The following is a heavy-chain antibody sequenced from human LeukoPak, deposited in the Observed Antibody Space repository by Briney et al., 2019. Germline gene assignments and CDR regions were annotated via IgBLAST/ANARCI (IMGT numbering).Heavy chain of an antibody. CDR1: GFNFSNYA. D-gene: IGHD3-22*01. J-gene: IGHJ5*02. V-gene: IGHV3-23*01. Sequence: GGSLRLSCAASGFNFSNYAMSWVRQAPGKGLEWVSGISGSDGSTYIADSVKGRFTISRDNSKNTLYLQMNSLRAEDTAIYYCAREGGDSSGYTFNWFDPWGQGTLVTASS. CDR3: AREGGDSSGYTFNWFDP. CDR2: ISGSDGST.